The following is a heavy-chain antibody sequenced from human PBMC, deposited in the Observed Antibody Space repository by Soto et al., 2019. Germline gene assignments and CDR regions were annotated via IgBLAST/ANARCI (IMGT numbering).Heavy chain of an antibody. CDR2: IKQDGSEK. CDR3: ERHIGYDAFDI. D-gene: IGHD5-12*01. V-gene: IGHV3-7*01. Sequence: GGSLRLSCAASGFTFSSYWMSWVRQAPGKGLEWVANIKQDGSEKYYVDSVKGRFTISRDNAKNSLYLQMNSLRAEDKAVYYCERHIGYDAFDIWGQGNMVNVS. J-gene: IGHJ3*02. CDR1: GFTFSSYW.